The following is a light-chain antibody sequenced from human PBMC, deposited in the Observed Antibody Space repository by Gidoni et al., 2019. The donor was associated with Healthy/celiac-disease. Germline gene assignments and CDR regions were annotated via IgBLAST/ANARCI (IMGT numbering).Light chain of an antibody. CDR1: SSYVGTYNY. CDR2: DVS. CDR3: SSYTSSSTLL. J-gene: IGLJ2*01. Sequence: QSAMTQPASVSGSPGQSITISCTGTSSYVGTYNYVSWYQQHPGKAHKLMIYDVSNRPSGVSNRFSGSKSGNTASLTISGLQAEDEADYYCSSYTSSSTLLFGGGTKLTVL. V-gene: IGLV2-14*01.